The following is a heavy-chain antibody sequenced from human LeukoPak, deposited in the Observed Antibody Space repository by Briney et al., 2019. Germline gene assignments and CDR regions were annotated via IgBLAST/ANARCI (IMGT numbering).Heavy chain of an antibody. J-gene: IGHJ4*02. CDR1: GYTFTGYY. CDR3: ARDLVGYYGSGSYPSDY. Sequence: GASVKVSCKASGYTFTGYYMHWVRQAPGQGLEWMGWINPNSGGTNYAQKFQGRVTMTRDTSISTAYMELSRLRSDDTAVYYCARDLVGYYGSGSYPSDYWGQGTLVTVPS. D-gene: IGHD3-10*01. CDR2: INPNSGGT. V-gene: IGHV1-2*02.